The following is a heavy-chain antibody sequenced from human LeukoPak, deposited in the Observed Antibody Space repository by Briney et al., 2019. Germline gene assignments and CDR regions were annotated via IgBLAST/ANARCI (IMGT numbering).Heavy chain of an antibody. Sequence: SETLSLTCTVSGGSISSSSYYWGWIRQPPGKGLEWIGSIYYSGSTYYNPSRKSRVAISIDTSKNQFSLKLSSVTAADTAVYYCARLGASVTTLSWFDPWGQGTLVTVSS. J-gene: IGHJ5*02. D-gene: IGHD4-17*01. V-gene: IGHV4-39*01. CDR2: IYYSGST. CDR3: ARLGASVTTLSWFDP. CDR1: GGSISSSSYY.